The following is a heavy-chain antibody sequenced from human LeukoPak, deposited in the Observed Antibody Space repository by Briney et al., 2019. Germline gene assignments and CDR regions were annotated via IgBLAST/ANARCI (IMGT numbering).Heavy chain of an antibody. CDR2: ISGSGGST. D-gene: IGHD6-19*01. Sequence: GGSLRLSXAASGFTFRSYAMSWVRQAPGKGLEWVSVISGSGGSTYYADSVKGRFTISRDNFKNTLYLQMNSLRAEDTAVYYCAKGYSSGWKLDYFDYWGQGTLVTVSS. CDR1: GFTFRSYA. CDR3: AKGYSSGWKLDYFDY. V-gene: IGHV3-23*01. J-gene: IGHJ4*02.